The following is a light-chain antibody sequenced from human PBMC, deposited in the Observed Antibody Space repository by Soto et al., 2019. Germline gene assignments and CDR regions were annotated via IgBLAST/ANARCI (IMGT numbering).Light chain of an antibody. CDR1: SSDVGAYNY. J-gene: IGLJ1*01. CDR3: SSYISISTLV. Sequence: QSVLTQPASVSGPPGQSITISCTGTSSDVGAYNYVSWYQQHPGKAPKLMIYEVSNRPSGVSNRFSGSKSGNTASLTISGLQAEDEAAYYCSSYISISTLVFGTGTRSPS. V-gene: IGLV2-14*01. CDR2: EVS.